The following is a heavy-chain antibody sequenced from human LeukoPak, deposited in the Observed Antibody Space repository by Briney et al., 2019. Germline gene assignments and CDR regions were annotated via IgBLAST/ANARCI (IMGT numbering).Heavy chain of an antibody. V-gene: IGHV3-11*01. Sequence: GGSLRLSCAASGFTFCDYYMSWIRQAPGKGLEWVSYISSSGSTIYYADSVKGRFTISRDNAKNSLYLQMNSLRAEDTAVYYCATVPPHYGGNSPSDAFDIWGQGTMVTVSS. CDR3: ATVPPHYGGNSPSDAFDI. J-gene: IGHJ3*02. CDR2: ISSSGSTI. D-gene: IGHD4-23*01. CDR1: GFTFCDYY.